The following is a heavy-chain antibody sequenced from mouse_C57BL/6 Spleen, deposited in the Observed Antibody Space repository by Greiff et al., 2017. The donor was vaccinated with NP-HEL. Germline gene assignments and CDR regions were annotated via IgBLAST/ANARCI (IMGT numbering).Heavy chain of an antibody. J-gene: IGHJ2*01. CDR2: IDPSDSYT. CDR1: GYTFTSYW. Sequence: QVQLKQPGAELVMPGASVKLSCKASGYTFTSYWMHWVKQRPGQGLEWIGEIDPSDSYTNYNQKFKGQSTLTVDKSSSTAYMQLSSLTSEDSAVYYCASRYGSNFDYWGQGTTRTVSS. D-gene: IGHD1-1*01. CDR3: ASRYGSNFDY. V-gene: IGHV1-69*01.